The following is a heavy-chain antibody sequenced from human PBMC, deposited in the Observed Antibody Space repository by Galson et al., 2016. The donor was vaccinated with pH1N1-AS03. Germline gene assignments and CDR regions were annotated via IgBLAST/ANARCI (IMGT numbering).Heavy chain of an antibody. CDR3: VKDMRGVANSDYGMDF. D-gene: IGHD3-22*01. J-gene: IGHJ6*02. Sequence: SLRLSCAASGFTFSSNAMTWVRQAPGKGLEWVSTISASGGSTFYADSVTGRFTISRDNFKNTLSLQMNSLRVDDTALYYCVKDMRGVANSDYGMDFWGQGTTVSVSS. CDR2: ISASGGST. CDR1: GFTFSSNA. V-gene: IGHV3-23*01.